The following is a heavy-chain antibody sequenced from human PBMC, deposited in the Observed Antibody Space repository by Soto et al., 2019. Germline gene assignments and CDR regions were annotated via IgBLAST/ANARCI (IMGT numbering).Heavy chain of an antibody. Sequence: QVQLVQSGAEVKKPGSSVKVSCKASGGTLNSHAFNWVRQAPGQGLEWMGGIIPIFGTAKYAQKFQGRVTVTADESTSTVYMELRSLRSEDTAVYYCARQGIQLWSPFDSWGQGTLVTGSS. D-gene: IGHD5-18*01. V-gene: IGHV1-69*12. J-gene: IGHJ4*02. CDR2: IIPIFGTA. CDR3: ARQGIQLWSPFDS. CDR1: GGTLNSHA.